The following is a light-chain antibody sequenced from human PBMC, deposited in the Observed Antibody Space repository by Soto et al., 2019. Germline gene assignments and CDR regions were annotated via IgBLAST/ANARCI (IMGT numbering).Light chain of an antibody. CDR1: QSVSSSY. Sequence: EIVLTQSPGTLYLSPGERATLSCRASQSVSSSYLAWYQQKPGQAPRLLIYGASSRATGIPDRFSGSGSGTDFTLTISRLEPEDFAVYYCQQYGSSPWITFGQGTR. CDR3: QQYGSSPWIT. CDR2: GAS. J-gene: IGKJ5*01. V-gene: IGKV3-20*01.